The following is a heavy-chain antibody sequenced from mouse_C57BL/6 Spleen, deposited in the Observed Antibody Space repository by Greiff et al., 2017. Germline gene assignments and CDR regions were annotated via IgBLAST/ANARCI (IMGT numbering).Heavy chain of an antibody. J-gene: IGHJ2*01. V-gene: IGHV1-69*01. CDR2: IDPSDSYT. Sequence: QVQLQQPGAELVMPGASVKLSCKASGYTFTSYWMHWVKQRPGQGLEWIGEIDPSDSYTNYNQKFKGKSTLTVDKSSSTAYMQLSSLTSEDSAVYYCAGGSTVVSTRGSFDYWGQGTTLTVSS. CDR1: GYTFTSYW. CDR3: AGGSTVVSTRGSFDY. D-gene: IGHD1-1*01.